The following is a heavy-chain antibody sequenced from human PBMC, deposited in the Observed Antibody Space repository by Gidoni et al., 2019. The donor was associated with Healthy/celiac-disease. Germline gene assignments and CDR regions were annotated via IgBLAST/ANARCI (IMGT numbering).Heavy chain of an antibody. CDR3: ARDRSSSIYYYYYMDV. J-gene: IGHJ6*03. D-gene: IGHD6-13*01. V-gene: IGHV3-66*01. Sequence: EVQLVESGGGLVQPGGSLRLSCSASGFTVSRNYRSWVRQAPGKGLEWVSVIYSGGSTYYADSVKGRFTISRDNYKNTLYLQMNSLRAEDTAVYYCARDRSSSIYYYYYMDVWGKGTTVTVSS. CDR1: GFTVSRNY. CDR2: IYSGGST.